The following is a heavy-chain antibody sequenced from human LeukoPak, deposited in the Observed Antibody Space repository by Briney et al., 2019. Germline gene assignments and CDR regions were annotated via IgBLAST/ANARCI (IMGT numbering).Heavy chain of an antibody. V-gene: IGHV4-59*01. J-gene: IGHJ3*02. D-gene: IGHD3-9*01. CDR3: ARDGAVDILTGYGAFDM. Sequence: SETLSLTCTVSGGSISSYYWSWIRQPPGKGLEWIGYIYYSGSPNYNPSLNSRVTISLDTSRNQFSLKLSSVTAADTAVYYCARDGAVDILTGYGAFDMWGRGTMVTVSS. CDR1: GGSISSYY. CDR2: IYYSGSP.